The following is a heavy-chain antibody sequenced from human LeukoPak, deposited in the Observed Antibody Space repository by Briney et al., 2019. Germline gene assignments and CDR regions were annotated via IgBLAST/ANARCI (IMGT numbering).Heavy chain of an antibody. CDR3: ARAPITMIVSDFDY. J-gene: IGHJ4*02. V-gene: IGHV1-18*01. Sequence: ASVKVSCKASGYSFTTYGINWVRQAPGQGLEWMGWISAYTGHTVLAQNFQDRVTMTTDLSTSTAYMELRSLRSDDTAVYYCARAPITMIVSDFDYWGQGTLVTVSS. CDR1: GYSFTTYG. D-gene: IGHD3-22*01. CDR2: ISAYTGHT.